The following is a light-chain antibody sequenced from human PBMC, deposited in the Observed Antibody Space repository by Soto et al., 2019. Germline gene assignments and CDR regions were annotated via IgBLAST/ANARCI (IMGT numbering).Light chain of an antibody. CDR3: QSYDKSVNAYV. V-gene: IGLV1-40*01. CDR1: SSNIGAGYE. J-gene: IGLJ1*01. CDR2: GNG. Sequence: QSVLTRPPSVSGAPGQRVTISCTGTSSNIGAGYEVHWYHQLPGTTPKLLVYGNGNRPSGVPDRLSASKSGTSASLAITGVQPEDEGHDYCQSYDKSVNAYVFGSGTKVTVL.